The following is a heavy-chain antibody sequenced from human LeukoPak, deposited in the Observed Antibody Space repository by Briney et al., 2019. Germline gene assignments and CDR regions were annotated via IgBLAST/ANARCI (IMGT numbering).Heavy chain of an antibody. CDR1: GFTFSSYS. D-gene: IGHD6-19*01. CDR2: ISSSSYI. J-gene: IGHJ6*02. V-gene: IGHV3-21*01. Sequence: GGSLRLSCAASGFTFSSYSMNWVRQAPGKGLEWVSSISSSSYIYYADSVKGRFTISRDNAKNSLYLQMNSLRAEDTAVYYCARRNTFIAVAGTDYYYYYGMDVWGQGTTVTVSS. CDR3: ARRNTFIAVAGTDYYYYYGMDV.